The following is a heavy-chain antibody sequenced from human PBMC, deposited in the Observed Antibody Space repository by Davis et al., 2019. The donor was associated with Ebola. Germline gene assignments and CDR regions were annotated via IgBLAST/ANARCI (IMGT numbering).Heavy chain of an antibody. CDR3: ARDLRYDSSGYDYYFYMDV. V-gene: IGHV4-31*03. CDR2: IYYSGST. D-gene: IGHD3-22*01. CDR1: GGSVSSDIYF. Sequence: PSETLSLTCTVSGGSVSSDIYFWSWIRQHPGKGLEWIGYIYYSGSTYYKPSLKSRVTISLDTSKNQFSLNLYSVTAADTAVYYCARDLRYDSSGYDYYFYMDVWGKGTTVTVSS. J-gene: IGHJ6*03.